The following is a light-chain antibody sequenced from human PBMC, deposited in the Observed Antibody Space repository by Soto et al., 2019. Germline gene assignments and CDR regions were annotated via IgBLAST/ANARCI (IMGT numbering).Light chain of an antibody. Sequence: DIPMTQSPSSLSASVGDRVTITCRASQSISNYLNWYQQKPGKAPNLLIYATSTLQSGVPSRFSGSGSGTDFTLTISSLQPEDFATYYCQQTYSSPETFAQGTKVEI. CDR1: QSISNY. V-gene: IGKV1-39*01. CDR2: ATS. CDR3: QQTYSSPET. J-gene: IGKJ1*01.